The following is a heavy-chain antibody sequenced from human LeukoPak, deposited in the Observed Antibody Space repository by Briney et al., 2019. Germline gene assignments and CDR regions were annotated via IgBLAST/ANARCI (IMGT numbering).Heavy chain of an antibody. D-gene: IGHD3-22*01. CDR3: ARGLMIVVVIYGAFDI. CDR1: GYTFTSYY. V-gene: IGHV1-46*01. J-gene: IGHJ3*02. CDR2: INPSGGST. Sequence: ASVKVSCKASGYTFTSYYMHWVRQAPGQGLGWMGIINPSGGSTSYAQKFQGRVTMTRDTSTSTVYMELSSLRSEDTAVYYCARGLMIVVVIYGAFDIWGQGTMVTVSS.